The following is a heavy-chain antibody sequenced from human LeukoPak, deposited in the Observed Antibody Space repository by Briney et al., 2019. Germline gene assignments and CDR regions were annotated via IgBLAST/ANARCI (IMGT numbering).Heavy chain of an antibody. CDR3: ARRRYYYDSSGYYPGAVFDY. V-gene: IGHV5-51*01. J-gene: IGHJ4*02. Sequence: GESLKISCKGSGYSFTSYWIGWVRQMPGKDLEWMGIIYPGDSDTRYSPSFQGQVTISADKSISTAYLQWSSLKASDTAMYYCARRRYYYDSSGYYPGAVFDYWGQGTLVTVSS. CDR2: IYPGDSDT. CDR1: GYSFTSYW. D-gene: IGHD3-22*01.